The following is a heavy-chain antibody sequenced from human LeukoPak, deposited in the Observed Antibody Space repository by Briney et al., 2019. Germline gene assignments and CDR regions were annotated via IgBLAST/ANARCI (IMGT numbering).Heavy chain of an antibody. V-gene: IGHV3-74*01. J-gene: IGHJ6*03. CDR3: ARASQGNYYYYYMDV. CDR2: INSDGSST. CDR1: GFTFSSYW. Sequence: GGSLRLSCAASGFTFSSYWMHWVRHAPGKGLVWVSRINSDGSSTSYADPVKGRFTISRDNAKNTLYLQMNSLRAEDTAVYYCARASQGNYYYYYMDVWGKGTTVTISS.